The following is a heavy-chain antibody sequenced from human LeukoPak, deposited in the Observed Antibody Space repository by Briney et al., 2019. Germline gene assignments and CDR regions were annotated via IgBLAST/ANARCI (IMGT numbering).Heavy chain of an antibody. CDR2: MSDSVST. CDR1: GGSISRYY. D-gene: IGHD6-25*01. J-gene: IGHJ4*02. CDR3: ARVSSGDFDY. V-gene: IGHV4-59*01. Sequence: SETLSLTCILSGGSISRYYWIWIRQPPGRGPEWGGYMSDSVSTNYNLSLKCRVTISVDTSTQQSPLKWSSVTAAHTAGYYCARVSSGDFDYWGQGTLVTVSS.